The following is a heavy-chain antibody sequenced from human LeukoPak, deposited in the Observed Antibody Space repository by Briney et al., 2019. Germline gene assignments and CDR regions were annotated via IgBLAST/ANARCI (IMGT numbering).Heavy chain of an antibody. CDR1: GGSISSSSYY. CDR3: ARARGYSYGELFDY. D-gene: IGHD5-18*01. V-gene: IGHV4-39*07. J-gene: IGHJ4*02. CDR2: IYYSGST. Sequence: PSETLSLTCTVSGGSISSSSYYWGWLRQPPGKGLEWIGSIYYSGSTYYNPSLKSRVTISVDTSKNQFSLKLSSVTAADTAVYYCARARGYSYGELFDYWGQGTLVTVSS.